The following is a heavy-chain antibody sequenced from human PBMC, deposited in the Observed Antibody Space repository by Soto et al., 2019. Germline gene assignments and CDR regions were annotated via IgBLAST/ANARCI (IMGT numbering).Heavy chain of an antibody. D-gene: IGHD6-19*01. V-gene: IGHV4-61*01. J-gene: IGHJ4*02. CDR1: GVSVSSPYHH. CDR2: LQSIVGS. CDR3: ALYLPGAGGVGY. Sequence: QVQLQESGPGLVKPSETLSLTCEVSGVSVSSPYHHWSWIRQAPGKGLEWIGQLQSIVGSNYNPALTSRLAIPLDRSRHQFSLNLTSVTAADTAVSYGALYLPGAGGVGYWGQGTLISVSS.